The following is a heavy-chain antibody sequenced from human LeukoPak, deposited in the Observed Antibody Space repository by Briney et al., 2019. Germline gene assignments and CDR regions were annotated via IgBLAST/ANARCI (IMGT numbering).Heavy chain of an antibody. CDR3: VKYTGNSILVRFDY. D-gene: IGHD4-23*01. CDR1: GFTFSSYW. J-gene: IGHJ4*02. V-gene: IGHV3-23*01. Sequence: GGSLRLSCAASGFTFSSYWMHWVRQVPGKGLEWVSGISGSGSGTYYADSVKGRFTISRDNSKTTLYLQMNSLRAEDTALYYCVKYTGNSILVRFDYWGQGTLVTVSS. CDR2: ISGSGSGT.